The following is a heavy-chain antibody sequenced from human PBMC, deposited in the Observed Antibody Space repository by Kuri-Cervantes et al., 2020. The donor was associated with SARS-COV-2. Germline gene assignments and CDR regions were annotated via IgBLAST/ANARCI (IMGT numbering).Heavy chain of an antibody. CDR3: ARLPTGGYSYGYGVAFDI. CDR2: INHSGST. V-gene: IGHV4-34*01. D-gene: IGHD5-18*01. Sequence: ESLKISCAVYGGSFSGYYWSWIRQPPGKGLEWIGEINHSGSTNYNPSLKSRVTISVDTSKNQFSLNLSSVTAADTAVYYCARLPTGGYSYGYGVAFDIWGQGTMVTVSS. J-gene: IGHJ3*02. CDR1: GGSFSGYY.